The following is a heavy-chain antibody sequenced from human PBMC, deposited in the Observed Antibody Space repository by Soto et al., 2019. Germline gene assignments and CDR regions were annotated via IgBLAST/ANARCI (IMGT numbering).Heavy chain of an antibody. CDR3: YSRWFDP. CDR2: MNPNSGNT. J-gene: IGHJ5*02. D-gene: IGHD4-17*01. V-gene: IGHV1-8*01. CDR1: GYTFTSYD. Sequence: QVQLVQSGAEVKKPGASVKVSCKASGYTFTSYDINWVRQATGQGLEYLGWMNPNSGNTGYVQKFQGRVTMTRDTSISTAYMELSSLRSEDTAVYGAYSRWFDPWGQGTLVTVSS.